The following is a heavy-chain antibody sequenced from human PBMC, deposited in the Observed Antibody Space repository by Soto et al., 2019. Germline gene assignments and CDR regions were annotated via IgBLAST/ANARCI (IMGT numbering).Heavy chain of an antibody. CDR3: AKFHPNSRMVITFFDY. CDR2: IDGTSTFS. J-gene: IGHJ4*02. D-gene: IGHD3-22*01. Sequence: HPGGSLRLSCVASGFTFSNTDMTWVRQAPGKGLEWVSTIDGTSTFSNYADSVEGRFTISRDNSRNTVYLQMNSLRADDTAVYYCAKFHPNSRMVITFFDYWGQGTLVTVSS. V-gene: IGHV3-23*05. CDR1: GFTFSNTD.